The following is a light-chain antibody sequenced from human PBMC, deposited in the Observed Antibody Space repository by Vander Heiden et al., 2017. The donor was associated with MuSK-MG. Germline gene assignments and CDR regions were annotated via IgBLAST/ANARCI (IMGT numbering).Light chain of an antibody. CDR3: AAWDGSLKGPV. CDR1: SSNIGSET. CDR2: SNN. V-gene: IGLV1-44*01. J-gene: IGLJ3*02. Sequence: QSVLTQPPSASGTPGQRVTISCSGSSSNIGSETVTWYQQLPGTAPQLLMYSNNQRPTGVPDRFSGSKSGTSASLAISGLQSEDEGDYYCAAWDGSLKGPVFGGGTKVAVL.